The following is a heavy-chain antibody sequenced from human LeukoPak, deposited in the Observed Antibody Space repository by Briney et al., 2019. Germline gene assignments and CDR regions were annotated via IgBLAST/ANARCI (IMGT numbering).Heavy chain of an antibody. CDR1: GFAISTYG. Sequence: GGSLRLSCAASGFAISTYGMHWVRQAPGKGLVWVAVTSPDGNNNHYVDSVRGRFTISRDNSKNTPYLQMNNLRSEDPAVYYCAKEYGDFRGFDFWGPGTLVTVSS. V-gene: IGHV3-30*18. CDR3: AKEYGDFRGFDF. D-gene: IGHD2-21*02. CDR2: TSPDGNNN. J-gene: IGHJ4*02.